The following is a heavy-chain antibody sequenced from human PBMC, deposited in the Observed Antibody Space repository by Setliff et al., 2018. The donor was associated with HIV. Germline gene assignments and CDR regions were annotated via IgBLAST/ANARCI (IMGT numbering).Heavy chain of an antibody. CDR1: GYSFTSYW. CDR2: IYPGDSDT. CDR3: SRASDPSHRMPPTNYYYYMDV. Sequence: GESLKISCKGSGYSFTSYWIGWVRQMPGKGLEWMGIIYPGDSDTTYSPSFQGQVTISADKSISTAYLQWSSLKASDTAVYYCSRASDPSHRMPPTNYYYYMDVWGKGTKVTVSS. V-gene: IGHV5-51*01. J-gene: IGHJ6*03. D-gene: IGHD2-2*01.